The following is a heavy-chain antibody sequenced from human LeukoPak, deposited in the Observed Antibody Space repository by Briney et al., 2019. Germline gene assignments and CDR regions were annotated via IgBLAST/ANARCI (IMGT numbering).Heavy chain of an antibody. CDR1: DGSISSYY. CDR2: IYTSGST. V-gene: IGHV4-4*07. Sequence: PSETLSLTCTVSDGSISSYYWSWIRQPAGKGLEWIGRIYTSGSTNYNPSLKSRVTMSVDTSKNQFSLKLSSVTAADAAVYYCARDNYCSSTSCYPDRFDPWGQGTLVTVSS. J-gene: IGHJ5*02. CDR3: ARDNYCSSTSCYPDRFDP. D-gene: IGHD2-2*01.